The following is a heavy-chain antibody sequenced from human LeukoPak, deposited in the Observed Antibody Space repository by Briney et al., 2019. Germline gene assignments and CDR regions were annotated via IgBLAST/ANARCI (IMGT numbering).Heavy chain of an antibody. CDR1: GDSVSSNSAA. CDR2: TYYRSKWYN. CDR3: ARESGGRYSFDY. D-gene: IGHD1-26*01. J-gene: IGHJ4*02. Sequence: SQTLSLTCAISGDSVSSNSAAWHWIRPSPSRGLEWLGRTYYRSKWYNDYALSVKSRTSINPDTSKNQFSLQLNSVTPEDTAVYYCARESGGRYSFDYWGQGTVVTVSS. V-gene: IGHV6-1*01.